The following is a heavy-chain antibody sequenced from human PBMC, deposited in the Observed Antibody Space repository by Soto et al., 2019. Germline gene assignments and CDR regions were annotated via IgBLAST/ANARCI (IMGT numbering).Heavy chain of an antibody. CDR3: ESHDTPDIVLVASMIDI. V-gene: IGHV4-59*08. CDR1: GGSISSYY. J-gene: IGHJ3*02. Sequence: PSETLSLTCTVSGGSISSYYWSWIRQPPGKGLEWIGYIYYSGSTNYNPSLKSRVAISVDTSKNQFSLKLSSVTAADSSVYYCESHDTPDIVLVASMIDIWGQGTMVTVSS. CDR2: IYYSGST. D-gene: IGHD2-8*02.